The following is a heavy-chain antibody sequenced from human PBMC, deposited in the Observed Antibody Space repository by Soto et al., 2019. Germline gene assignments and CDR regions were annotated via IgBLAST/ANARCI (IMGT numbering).Heavy chain of an antibody. Sequence: GGSLRLSCAASGFTFSSYGMHWVRQAPGKGLEWVAVISYDGSNKYYADSVKGRFTISRDNSKNTLYLQMNSLRAEDTAVYYCATDRGDGYNYYYYYGMDVWGQGTTVTVSS. CDR2: ISYDGSNK. J-gene: IGHJ6*02. CDR1: GFTFSSYG. CDR3: ATDRGDGYNYYYYYGMDV. V-gene: IGHV3-30*03. D-gene: IGHD3-10*01.